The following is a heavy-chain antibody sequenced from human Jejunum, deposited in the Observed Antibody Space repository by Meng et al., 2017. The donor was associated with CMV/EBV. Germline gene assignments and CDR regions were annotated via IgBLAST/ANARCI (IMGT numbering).Heavy chain of an antibody. D-gene: IGHD3-10*01. CDR2: ISSSGSTI. CDR1: GFTFSDSY. Sequence: LILSCAASGFTFSDSYMSWIRQAPGKGLEWVSYISSSGSTIYYADSVKGRFTISRDNAKNSLYLQMNSLRADDTAVYYCAREIRPIDYWGQGTLVTVSS. CDR3: AREIRPIDY. V-gene: IGHV3-11*01. J-gene: IGHJ4*02.